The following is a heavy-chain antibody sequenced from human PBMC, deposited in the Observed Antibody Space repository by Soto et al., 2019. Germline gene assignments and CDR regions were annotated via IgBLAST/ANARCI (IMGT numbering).Heavy chain of an antibody. V-gene: IGHV3-48*03. CDR2: IRANDESI. CDR1: GFAFRSYE. CDR3: ARETLRDAIDI. J-gene: IGHJ3*02. Sequence: GGSLSLSCVASGFAFRSYEVNWVRQAPGKGLEWVSNIRANDESIYYADSVKGRVSVSRDNAKNSLFLEMNSLRVGDTAVYYCARETLRDAIDIWGQGTMVTVS.